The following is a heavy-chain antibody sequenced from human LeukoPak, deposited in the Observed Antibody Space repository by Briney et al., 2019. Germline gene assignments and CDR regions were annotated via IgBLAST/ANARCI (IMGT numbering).Heavy chain of an antibody. J-gene: IGHJ3*02. CDR1: GFTFSSYA. V-gene: IGHV3-30*04. Sequence: GGSLRLSCAASGFTFSSYAMSWVRQAPGKGLEWVAVISYDGSNKYYADSVKGRFTISRDNSKNTLYLQMNSLRAEDTAVYYCANIVSSWYREAFDIWGQGTMVTVSS. CDR3: ANIVSSWYREAFDI. CDR2: ISYDGSNK. D-gene: IGHD6-13*01.